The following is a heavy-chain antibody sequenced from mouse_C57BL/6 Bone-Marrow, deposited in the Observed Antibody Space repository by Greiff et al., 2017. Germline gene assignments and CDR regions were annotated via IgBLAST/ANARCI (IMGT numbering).Heavy chain of an antibody. CDR2: IRSKSNNYAT. V-gene: IGHV10-1*01. D-gene: IGHD1-3*01. Sequence: EVHLVESGGGLVQPKGSLKLSCAASGFSFNTYAMNWVRQAPGKGLEWVARIRSKSNNYATYYADSVKDRFTISRDDSESMLYLQMNNLKTEDTAMYYFVRHNLHYFDYWGQGTTLTVSS. J-gene: IGHJ2*01. CDR1: GFSFNTYA. CDR3: VRHNLHYFDY.